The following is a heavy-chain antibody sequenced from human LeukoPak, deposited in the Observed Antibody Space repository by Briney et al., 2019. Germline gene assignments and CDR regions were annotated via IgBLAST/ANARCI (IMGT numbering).Heavy chain of an antibody. Sequence: KPSETLSLTCTVSGGSISSGSYYWSWIRQPAGKGLEWIGRIYTSGSTNYNPSLKSRVTISVDTSKNQFSLKLSSVTAADTAVYYCARALRDGYNYYFDYWGQGTLVTVSS. CDR1: GGSISSGSYY. J-gene: IGHJ4*02. D-gene: IGHD5-24*01. CDR2: IYTSGST. CDR3: ARALRDGYNYYFDY. V-gene: IGHV4-61*02.